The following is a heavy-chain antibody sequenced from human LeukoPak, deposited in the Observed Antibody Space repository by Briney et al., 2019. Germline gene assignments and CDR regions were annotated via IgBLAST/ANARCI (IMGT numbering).Heavy chain of an antibody. Sequence: GGSLRLSCAASGFTFSSYGMHWVRQAPGKGLEWVAVIWYDGSNKYYTDSVKGRFTISRDNSRNTLYLQMNSLRAEDTAVYYCARDSTYYYDSSGYFNAFDIWGQGTMVTVSS. J-gene: IGHJ3*02. CDR3: ARDSTYYYDSSGYFNAFDI. CDR2: IWYDGSNK. CDR1: GFTFSSYG. D-gene: IGHD3-22*01. V-gene: IGHV3-33*08.